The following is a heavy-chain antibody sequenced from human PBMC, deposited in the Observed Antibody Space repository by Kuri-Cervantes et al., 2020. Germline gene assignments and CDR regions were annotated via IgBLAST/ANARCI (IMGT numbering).Heavy chain of an antibody. J-gene: IGHJ4*02. CDR3: ARHSGSYFPHFDY. CDR2: IYPGDSDT. CDR1: GYIFTRYW. Sequence: KVSCKGSGYIFTRYWIGWVRQMPGKGLEWMGIIYPGDSDTRYSPSFQGQVTISADKSISTAYLQWSSLKASDTAMYYCARHSGSYFPHFDYWGQGTLVTVSS. D-gene: IGHD1-26*01. V-gene: IGHV5-51*01.